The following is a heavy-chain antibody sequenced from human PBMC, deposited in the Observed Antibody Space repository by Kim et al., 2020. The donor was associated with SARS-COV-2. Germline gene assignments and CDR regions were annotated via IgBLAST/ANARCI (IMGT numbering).Heavy chain of an antibody. CDR1: GFTFSSYW. V-gene: IGHV3-7*03. Sequence: GGSLRLSCAASGFTFSSYWMSWVRQAPGKGLEWVANIKQDGSEKYYVDSVKGRFTISRDNAKNSLYLQMNSLRAEDTAVYYCARDWPDFWSGYYTLDYWGQGTLVTVSS. D-gene: IGHD3-3*01. J-gene: IGHJ4*02. CDR2: IKQDGSEK. CDR3: ARDWPDFWSGYYTLDY.